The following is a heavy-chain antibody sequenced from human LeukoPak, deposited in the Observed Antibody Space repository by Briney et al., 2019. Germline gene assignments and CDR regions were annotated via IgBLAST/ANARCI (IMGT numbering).Heavy chain of an antibody. J-gene: IGHJ4*02. CDR1: GGSINSYY. V-gene: IGHV4-4*07. D-gene: IGHD6-19*01. CDR3: ATNYTAVSAFDS. Sequence: PSETLSLTCTVSGGSINSYYWNWIRQPAGKGLEWIGHIQTSRSTKYNPSLKSRVTMSIDTSKNQFSLNLYSVTAADTAVYYCATNYTAVSAFDSWGQGTLVTVSS. CDR2: IQTSRST.